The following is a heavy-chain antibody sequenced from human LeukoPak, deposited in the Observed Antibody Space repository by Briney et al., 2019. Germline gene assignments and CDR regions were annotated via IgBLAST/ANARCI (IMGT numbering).Heavy chain of an antibody. CDR3: ARGPAAAGNPVLQSFYGMDV. CDR1: GGTFSSYA. CDR2: IIPIFGTA. V-gene: IGHV1-69*13. J-gene: IGHJ6*02. D-gene: IGHD6-13*01. Sequence: SVKVSCKASGGTFSSYAISWVRQAPGQGLEWMGGIIPIFGTANYAQKFQGRVTITADESTSTAYMELSSLRSEDTAVYYRARGPAAAGNPVLQSFYGMDVWGQGTTVTVSS.